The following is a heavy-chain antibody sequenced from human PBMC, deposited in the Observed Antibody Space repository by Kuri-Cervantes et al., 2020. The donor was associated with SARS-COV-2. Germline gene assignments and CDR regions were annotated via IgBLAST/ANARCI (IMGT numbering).Heavy chain of an antibody. V-gene: IGHV1-2*04. CDR2: INPNSGGT. CDR1: GYSFNDYY. J-gene: IGHJ4*02. D-gene: IGHD3-10*01. Sequence: VSVKVSCKASGYSFNDYYIYWVRQAPGQGLEWMGWINPNSGGTNYAKKFQGWVTMTRDTSLSISYMELSRLTSDDTAVYYCARGEGSRGLMVVLGWRGAGRLDFWGQGTLVTVSS. CDR3: ARGEGSRGLMVVLGWRGAGRLDF.